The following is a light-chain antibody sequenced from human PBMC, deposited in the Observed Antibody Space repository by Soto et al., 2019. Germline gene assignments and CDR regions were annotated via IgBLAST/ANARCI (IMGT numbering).Light chain of an antibody. CDR3: LQYNTFPHT. J-gene: IGKJ2*01. V-gene: IGKV1-5*01. Sequence: IQMTQSPSTLSASVGDIVTLTCRASQNIARWLAWYQQKPGKAPRLVIFDATSLQTGVPSRFSASGSGADFNLTISSLQPDDLATYYCLQYNTFPHTFGQGTKL. CDR2: DAT. CDR1: QNIARW.